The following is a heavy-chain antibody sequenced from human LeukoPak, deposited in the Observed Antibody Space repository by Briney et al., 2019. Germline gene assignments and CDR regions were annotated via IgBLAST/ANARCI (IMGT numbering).Heavy chain of an antibody. Sequence: GGSLRLSCAASGFTFSDYWMSWVRQAPGKGLQWVANINQDGGEKYYVDSVRGRFTISRDNGKNSLYLQMSSLRVEDTAVYYCARDHSIAAAGVDSWGQGTLVTVSS. CDR1: GFTFSDYW. CDR3: ARDHSIAAAGVDS. CDR2: INQDGGEK. J-gene: IGHJ4*02. V-gene: IGHV3-7*03. D-gene: IGHD6-13*01.